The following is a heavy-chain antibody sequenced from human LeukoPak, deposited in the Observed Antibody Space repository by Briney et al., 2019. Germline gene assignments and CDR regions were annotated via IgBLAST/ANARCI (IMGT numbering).Heavy chain of an antibody. V-gene: IGHV1-2*02. CDR3: AREGIAAAGTPTLGY. CDR1: GYTFTGYY. CDR2: VNPNSGGT. Sequence: GASVKVSCMASGYTFTGYYMHWVRQAPGQGLEWMGWVNPNSGGTNYAQKFQGRVTMTRDTSISTAYMELSRLRSDDTAVYYCAREGIAAAGTPTLGYWGQGTLVTVSS. J-gene: IGHJ4*02. D-gene: IGHD6-13*01.